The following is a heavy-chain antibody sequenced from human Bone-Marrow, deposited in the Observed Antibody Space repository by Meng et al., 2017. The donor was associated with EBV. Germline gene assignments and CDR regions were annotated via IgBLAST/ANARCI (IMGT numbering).Heavy chain of an antibody. J-gene: IGHJ4*02. Sequence: QVPGQQSGPGLGKASGTLSLTCSVSGGSISTNFWWSWVRQSPGKGLEWIGEIYYSGTTTYNPSLKSRVTISVDKSKNQFSLKLTSVTAADTAVYYCARGSIKSGSYSIDSWGQGILVTVSS. CDR3: ARGSIKSGSYSIDS. CDR1: GGSISTNFW. D-gene: IGHD1-26*01. CDR2: IYYSGTT. V-gene: IGHV4-4*02.